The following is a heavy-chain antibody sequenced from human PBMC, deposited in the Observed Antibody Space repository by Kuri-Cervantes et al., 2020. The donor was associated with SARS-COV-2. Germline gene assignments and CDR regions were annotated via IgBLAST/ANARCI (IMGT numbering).Heavy chain of an antibody. Sequence: GSLRLSCAVYGGSFSGYYWSWIRQPPGNGLEWIGEINHSGSTNYNPSLKSRVTISVDTSKSQFSLKLSSVTAADTAVYYCARGRRGVPATVFDYWGQGTLVTVSS. V-gene: IGHV4-34*01. CDR1: GGSFSGYY. D-gene: IGHD2-2*01. CDR2: INHSGST. J-gene: IGHJ4*02. CDR3: ARGRRGVPATVFDY.